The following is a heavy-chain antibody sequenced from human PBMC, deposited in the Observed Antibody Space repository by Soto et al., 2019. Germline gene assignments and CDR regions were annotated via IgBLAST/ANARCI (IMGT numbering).Heavy chain of an antibody. J-gene: IGHJ6*02. CDR3: AKDRRGAARQLYYYYYYGMDV. V-gene: IGHV3-30*18. D-gene: IGHD6-6*01. Sequence: QVQLVESGGGVVQPGRSLRLSCAASGFTFSSYGMHWVRQAPGKGLEWVAVISYDGSNKYYADSVKGRFTISRDNSKNTLYLQMNSLRAEDTAVYYCAKDRRGAARQLYYYYYYGMDVWGQGTTVTVSS. CDR2: ISYDGSNK. CDR1: GFTFSSYG.